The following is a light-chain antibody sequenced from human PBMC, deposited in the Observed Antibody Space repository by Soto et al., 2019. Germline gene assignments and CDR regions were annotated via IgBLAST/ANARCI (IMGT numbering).Light chain of an antibody. CDR3: CSYAGRYPYV. V-gene: IGLV2-11*01. Sequence: QSALTQPRSVSGSPGQSVTISCTGTSSDVGDYNYVSWYQQHPGKAPKLMIYDVSKRPSGVPDRFSGSKSGNTASLTISGLQAEDEADYYCCSYAGRYPYVFATGTKVTVL. CDR1: SSDVGDYNY. J-gene: IGLJ1*01. CDR2: DVS.